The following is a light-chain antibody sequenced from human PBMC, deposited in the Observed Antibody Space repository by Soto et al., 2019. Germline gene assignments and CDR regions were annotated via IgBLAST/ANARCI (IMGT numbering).Light chain of an antibody. Sequence: DIVMTQSPLSLPVTPGEPASISCRSSQSLLHSNGYNSLDWYQHKPGQTPRLLIYDTSTRATGVPTRFSGSRSGTDFTLTISSLEPEDFAVYYCQQYGGSETFGQGTKVDIK. J-gene: IGKJ1*01. CDR3: QQYGGSET. V-gene: IGKV2-28*01. CDR1: QSLLHSNGYNS. CDR2: DTS.